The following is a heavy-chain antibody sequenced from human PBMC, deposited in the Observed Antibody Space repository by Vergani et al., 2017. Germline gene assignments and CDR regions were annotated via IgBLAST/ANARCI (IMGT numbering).Heavy chain of an antibody. V-gene: IGHV4-4*03. Sequence: QVQLQESGPGLVKPPGTLSLTCAVSGGSISSSNWWSWVRQPPGKGLEWIGEIYHSGSTNYNPSLKSRVTISVDKSKNQFSLKLSSVTAADTAVYYCARVLLTGYYSPRAYGMDFWGQGTTVTVSS. D-gene: IGHD3-9*01. CDR1: GGSISSSNW. CDR3: ARVLLTGYYSPRAYGMDF. CDR2: IYHSGST. J-gene: IGHJ6*02.